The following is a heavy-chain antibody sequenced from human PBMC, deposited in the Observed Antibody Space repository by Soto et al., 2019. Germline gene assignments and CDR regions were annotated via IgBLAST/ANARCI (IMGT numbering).Heavy chain of an antibody. CDR1: GFTXSSYA. CDR3: AKDPSGWYPKPPVDI. CDR2: ISGSGGST. D-gene: IGHD6-19*01. J-gene: IGHJ3*02. Sequence: GGSLRLSCAASGFTXSSYATSWVCQATGKGLEWVSAISGSGGSTYYADSVKGRFIISRDNSKNTLYLQMNSLRAEDTAVYYCAKDPSGWYPKPPVDIWGQVTMLTV. V-gene: IGHV3-23*01.